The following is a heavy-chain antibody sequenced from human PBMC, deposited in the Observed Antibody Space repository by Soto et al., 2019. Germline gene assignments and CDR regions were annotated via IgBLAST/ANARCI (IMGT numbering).Heavy chain of an antibody. CDR1: GYSFTSYW. Sequence: PGESLKISCKGSGYSFTSYWISWVRQMPGKGLEWMGRIDPSDSYTNYSPSFQGHVTISADKSISTAYLQWSSLKASDTAMYFCARLPGVRGVFDGFNVWGPGTMVTVSS. D-gene: IGHD3-10*01. V-gene: IGHV5-10-1*01. J-gene: IGHJ3*01. CDR2: IDPSDSYT. CDR3: ARLPGVRGVFDGFNV.